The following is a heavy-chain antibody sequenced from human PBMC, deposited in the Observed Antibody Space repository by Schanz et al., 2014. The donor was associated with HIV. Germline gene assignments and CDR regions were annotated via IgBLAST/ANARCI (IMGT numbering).Heavy chain of an antibody. CDR2: SRVKSDSYAT. J-gene: IGHJ6*02. CDR3: RGYRFYYGVDF. D-gene: IGHD5-18*01. Sequence: EVHLLESGGGLVQPGGSLRLSCAASGFTFSRYWMTWVRQAPGKGLEWVARSRVKSDSYATEYAASVTGRFTISRDDSKNSVYLQMNSLNIEDTAVYYCRGYRFYYGVDFWGQGTTVTVS. V-gene: IGHV3-72*01. CDR1: GFTFSRYW.